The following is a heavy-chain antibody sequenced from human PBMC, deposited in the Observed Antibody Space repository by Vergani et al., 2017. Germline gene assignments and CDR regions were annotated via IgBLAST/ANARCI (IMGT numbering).Heavy chain of an antibody. V-gene: IGHV3-21*01. CDR3: ARRDSSSPALDY. D-gene: IGHD6-6*01. J-gene: IGHJ4*02. Sequence: EVQLVESGGGLVQPGGSLRLSCVASGFTFSHYSMNWVRQAPGKGLEWVSSISSSSSYIYYADSVKGRFSISRDNAKNSLYLQMNSLRAGDTAVYYCARRDSSSPALDYWGQGTLVTVSS. CDR1: GFTFSHYS. CDR2: ISSSSSYI.